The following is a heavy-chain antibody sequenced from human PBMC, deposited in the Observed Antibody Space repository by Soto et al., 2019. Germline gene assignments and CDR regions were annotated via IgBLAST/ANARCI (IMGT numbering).Heavy chain of an antibody. CDR3: TRVAYYDFWSGYHYFDY. J-gene: IGHJ4*02. Sequence: PGGSLILSCTASGFTFGDYAMSWVRQAPGKGLEWVGFIRSKAYGGTTEYAASVKGRFTISRDDSKSIAYLQMNSLKTEDTAVYYCTRVAYYDFWSGYHYFDYWCQGT. V-gene: IGHV3-49*04. D-gene: IGHD3-3*01. CDR2: IRSKAYGGTT. CDR1: GFTFGDYA.